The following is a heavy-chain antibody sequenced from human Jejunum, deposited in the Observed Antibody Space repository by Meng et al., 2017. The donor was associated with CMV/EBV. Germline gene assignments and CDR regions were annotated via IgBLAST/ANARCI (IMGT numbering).Heavy chain of an antibody. CDR3: AKGQTSYASSSADY. CDR2: ISGSGETT. V-gene: IGHV3-23*01. CDR1: GVTFSNSD. Sequence: ALGVTFSNSDMGGVRQAPGKGLQWVSGISGSGETTYYVDSVKGRFTISRDNSKNTLYLEMNGLRAEDTALYYCAKGQTSYASSSADYWGQGTLVTVSS. J-gene: IGHJ4*02. D-gene: IGHD3-16*01.